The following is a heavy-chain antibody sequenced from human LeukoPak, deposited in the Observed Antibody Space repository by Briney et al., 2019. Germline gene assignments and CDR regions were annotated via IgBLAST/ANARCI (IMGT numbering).Heavy chain of an antibody. D-gene: IGHD3-22*01. CDR2: ISAYNGNT. CDR1: GYTFTSYG. CDR3: ARLTYYYDSSGQNWFDP. V-gene: IGHV1-18*01. J-gene: IGHJ5*02. Sequence: ASVKVSCKASGYTFTSYGISWVRQAPGQGLEWMGWISAYNGNTNYAQKLQGRVTITRDTSASTAYMELSSLRSGDTAVYYCARLTYYYDSSGQNWFDPWGQGTLVTVSS.